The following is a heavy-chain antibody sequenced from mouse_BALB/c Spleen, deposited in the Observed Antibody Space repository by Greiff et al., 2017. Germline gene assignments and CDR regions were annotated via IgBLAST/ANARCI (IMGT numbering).Heavy chain of an antibody. CDR1: GYSITSDYA. Sequence: VQLKESGPGLVKPSQSLSLTCTVTGYSITSDYAWNWIRQFPGNKLEWMGYISYSGSTSYNPSLKSRISITRDTSKNQFFLQLNSVTTEDTATYYCARYYGSPSFAYWGQGTLVTVSA. V-gene: IGHV3-2*02. J-gene: IGHJ3*01. CDR2: ISYSGST. D-gene: IGHD1-1*01. CDR3: ARYYGSPSFAY.